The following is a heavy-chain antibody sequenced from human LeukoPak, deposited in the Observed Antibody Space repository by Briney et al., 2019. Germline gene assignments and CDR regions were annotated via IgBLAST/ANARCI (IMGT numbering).Heavy chain of an antibody. Sequence: TGGSLRLSCAASGFTFSTYAMSWVRQAPGKGLEWVSTISGSGGSTYYADSVKGRLTISRDNSKNTLYLQMNSLRAEDTAIYYCAKSYCGGDCYRPPHDHWGQGTLVTVSS. J-gene: IGHJ4*02. CDR2: ISGSGGST. CDR1: GFTFSTYA. CDR3: AKSYCGGDCYRPPHDH. D-gene: IGHD2-21*02. V-gene: IGHV3-23*01.